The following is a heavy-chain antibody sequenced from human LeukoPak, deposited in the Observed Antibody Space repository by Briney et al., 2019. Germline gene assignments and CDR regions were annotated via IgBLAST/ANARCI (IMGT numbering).Heavy chain of an antibody. D-gene: IGHD6-13*01. CDR2: INPNSGGT. CDR3: ARVLVREQQLVLRY. J-gene: IGHJ4*02. CDR1: GYTFTGYY. V-gene: IGHV1-2*02. Sequence: ASVKVSCKASGYTFTGYYMHWVRQAPGQGLEWMGWINPNSGGTNYAQKFQGRVTMSRDTSISTAYMELSRLRSDDTAVYYCARVLVREQQLVLRYWGQGTLVTVSS.